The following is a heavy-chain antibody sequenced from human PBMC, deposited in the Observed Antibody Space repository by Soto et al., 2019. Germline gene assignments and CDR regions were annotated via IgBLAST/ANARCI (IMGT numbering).Heavy chain of an antibody. CDR3: ARGLGSSSWYIYFDY. CDR2: IWYDGSNK. Sequence: PGGSLRLSCAASGFTFSSYGMHWVRQAPGKGLEWVAVIWYDGSNKYYADSVKGRFTISRGNSKNTLYLQMNSLRAEDTAVYYCARGLGSSSWYIYFDYWGQGTLVTVSS. V-gene: IGHV3-33*01. CDR1: GFTFSSYG. J-gene: IGHJ4*02. D-gene: IGHD6-13*01.